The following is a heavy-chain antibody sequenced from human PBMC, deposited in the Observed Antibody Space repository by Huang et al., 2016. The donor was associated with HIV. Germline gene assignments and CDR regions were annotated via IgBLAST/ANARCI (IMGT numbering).Heavy chain of an antibody. CDR2: IYTSGTT. CDR3: ARLTGYSTFDI. Sequence: QVQLQESGPGLVKPSQTLSLTCSVSGGSISSGNYYGSWIRQPAGKGREWIGHIYTSGTTIYNSSLKSRVTISVATSKNQFSLKLSSVTAADTAVYYCARLTGYSTFDIWGHGTVVTVSS. D-gene: IGHD3-9*01. V-gene: IGHV4-61*09. J-gene: IGHJ3*02. CDR1: GGSISSGNYY.